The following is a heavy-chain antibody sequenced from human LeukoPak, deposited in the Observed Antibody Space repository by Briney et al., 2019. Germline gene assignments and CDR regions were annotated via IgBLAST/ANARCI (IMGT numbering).Heavy chain of an antibody. CDR3: AKDVWWSVS. D-gene: IGHD2-8*02. J-gene: IGHJ5*02. CDR2: ISASGVDT. CDR1: GFTFSNHA. Sequence: GGSLRLSCVASGFTFSNHAMTWVRQAPGKGLEWVSAISASGVDTFYAPSVKGRFTISRDNSKNTLYLQINSLRAEDMAIYYCAKDVWWSVSWGQGTLVTVSS. V-gene: IGHV3-23*01.